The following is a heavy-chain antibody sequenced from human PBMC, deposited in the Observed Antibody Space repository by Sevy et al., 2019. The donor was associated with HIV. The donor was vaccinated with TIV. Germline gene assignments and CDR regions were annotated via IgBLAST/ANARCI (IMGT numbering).Heavy chain of an antibody. D-gene: IGHD6-13*01. V-gene: IGHV2-70*04. J-gene: IGHJ6*03. CDR2: IDWDDDK. CDR3: ARTIGSSWTGYYMDV. CDR1: GFSLSTSGMR. Sequence: SGPTLVNPTQTLTLTCTFSGFSLSTSGMRVSWIRQPPGKALEWLARIDWDDDKFYSTSLKTRLTISKDTSKNQVVLTMTNMDPVDTATYYCARTIGSSWTGYYMDVWDKGTTVTVSS.